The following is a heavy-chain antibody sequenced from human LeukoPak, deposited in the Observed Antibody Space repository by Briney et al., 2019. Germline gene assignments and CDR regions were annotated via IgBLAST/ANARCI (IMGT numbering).Heavy chain of an antibody. CDR3: AARGDYFMGRDY. V-gene: IGHV4-61*02. Sequence: SQTLSLPCTVSGGSISSGSYYWSWIRQPAGKGLEWIGRIYTSGSTNYNPSLKSRVTISVDTSKNQFSLKLSSVTAADTAVYYCAARGDYFMGRDYWGQGTLVTVSS. D-gene: IGHD4-17*01. CDR1: GGSISSGSYY. CDR2: IYTSGST. J-gene: IGHJ4*02.